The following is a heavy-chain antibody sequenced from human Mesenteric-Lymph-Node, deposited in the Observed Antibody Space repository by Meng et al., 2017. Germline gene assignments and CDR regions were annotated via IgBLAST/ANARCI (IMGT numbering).Heavy chain of an antibody. Sequence: QGQRQRSGAGLVKPSRTLVLASAVSAGSLSSRNWWSWVSQPPTQGLEWIGAIYHSGSTNYNPSLKSRVTISVEESKNQFSLRLSSVTAADTAVYYCARVGAYCGGDCYHPRWGQGTLVTVSS. CDR1: AGSLSSRNW. V-gene: IGHV4-4*02. CDR2: IYHSGST. D-gene: IGHD2-21*02. J-gene: IGHJ4*02. CDR3: ARVGAYCGGDCYHPR.